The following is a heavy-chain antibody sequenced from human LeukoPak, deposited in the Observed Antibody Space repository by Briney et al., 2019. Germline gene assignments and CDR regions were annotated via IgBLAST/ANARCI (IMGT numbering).Heavy chain of an antibody. D-gene: IGHD2-8*01. CDR3: AGHGTFTNYYYTMDV. CDR2: IRSKTDNYAT. J-gene: IGHJ6*02. V-gene: IGHV3-73*01. Sequence: GGSLRLSCGTSGFTFGGFTMHWVRQASGKGLEWVGRIRSKTDNYATSYAASVKGRFTISRDDSKNTAYLQMNSLEIEDMAVYFCAGHGTFTNYYYTMDVWGQGTTVTVSS. CDR1: GFTFGGFT.